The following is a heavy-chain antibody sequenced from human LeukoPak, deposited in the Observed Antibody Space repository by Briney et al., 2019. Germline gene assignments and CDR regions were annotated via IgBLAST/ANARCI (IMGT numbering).Heavy chain of an antibody. CDR3: ARDKIVGATHFDY. V-gene: IGHV3-7*01. D-gene: IGHD1-26*01. Sequence: GGSLRLSCAASGFTFSIYAMSWVRQAPGKGLEWVANIKQDGSGKYYVDSVKGRFTISRDNAKNSLYLQMNSLRAEDTAVYYCARDKIVGATHFDYWGQGTLVTVSS. CDR1: GFTFSIYA. J-gene: IGHJ4*02. CDR2: IKQDGSGK.